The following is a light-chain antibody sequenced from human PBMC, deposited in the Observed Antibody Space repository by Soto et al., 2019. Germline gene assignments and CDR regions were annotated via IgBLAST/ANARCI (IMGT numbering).Light chain of an antibody. V-gene: IGKV1-39*01. CDR3: QQCKDWPLT. CDR1: QSISSY. Sequence: IQMTQSPSSLSASVGDTVTITCRASQSISSYLSWYQQKPGKAPMLLIYAASRLQSGVPSRFSGSRSGTDFTLTINSLQPEDFAVYYCQQCKDWPLTFGGGTKVDNK. J-gene: IGKJ4*01. CDR2: AAS.